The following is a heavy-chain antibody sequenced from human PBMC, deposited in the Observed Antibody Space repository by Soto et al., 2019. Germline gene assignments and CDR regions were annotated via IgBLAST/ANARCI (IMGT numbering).Heavy chain of an antibody. CDR3: GRGRSGHIVVFY. J-gene: IGHJ4*02. Sequence: ASVKVSCKASGYTFTGHYIHWVRQAPEQGPEWVGEIGPERGDTRFAQKFQGRVTMTRDTSINTVYMEIRNLSPDDTAVYYCGRGRSGHIVVFYWRQGTPVTVSS. CDR2: IGPERGDT. CDR1: GYTFTGHY. D-gene: IGHD5-12*01. V-gene: IGHV1-2*02.